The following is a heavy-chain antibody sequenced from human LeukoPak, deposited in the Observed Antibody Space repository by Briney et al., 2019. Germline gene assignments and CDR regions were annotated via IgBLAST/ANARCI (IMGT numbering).Heavy chain of an antibody. V-gene: IGHV1-8*01. CDR1: GYTFTSYD. CDR3: ASSITIFGVVTTDTFDY. J-gene: IGHJ4*02. CDR2: MNPNSGNT. Sequence: ASVKVSCKASGYTFTSYDINWVRQATGQGLEWMGWMNPNSGNTGYAQKFQGRVTMTRNTSISAACMELSSLRSEDTAVYYCASSITIFGVVTTDTFDYWGQGTLVTVSS. D-gene: IGHD3-3*01.